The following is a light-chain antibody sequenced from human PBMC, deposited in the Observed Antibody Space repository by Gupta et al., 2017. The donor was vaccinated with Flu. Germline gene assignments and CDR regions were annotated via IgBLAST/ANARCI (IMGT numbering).Light chain of an antibody. CDR3: QQSCSSSRT. CDR2: SAS. V-gene: IGKV1-39*01. CDR1: QSSSNY. Sequence: IQVHQAPSSLSAAVGDRVTITCRASQSSSNYLNWYQQKPGKAPKLLIYSASSLQGGVPSRFSGSGAGTDFTLSISSLKTEDFATYYCQQSCSSSRTFGQGTKVEIK. J-gene: IGKJ1*01.